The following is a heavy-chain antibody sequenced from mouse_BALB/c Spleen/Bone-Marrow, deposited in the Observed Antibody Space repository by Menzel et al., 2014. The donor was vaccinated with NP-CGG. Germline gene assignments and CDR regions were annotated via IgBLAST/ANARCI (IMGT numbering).Heavy chain of an antibody. J-gene: IGHJ1*01. CDR3: AREQVRFFDV. CDR2: INPGSGGT. Sequence: QVQLQQPGAELVRPGTSVKVSCKASGYAFTNYLIEWIKQRPGQGLEWIGVINPGSGGTNYSEKFKGKATLTADKSSFTAYIQLSSLTSDDSAVYFCAREQVRFFDVWGAGTTVTVSS. V-gene: IGHV1-54*01. CDR1: GYAFTNYL. D-gene: IGHD2-14*01.